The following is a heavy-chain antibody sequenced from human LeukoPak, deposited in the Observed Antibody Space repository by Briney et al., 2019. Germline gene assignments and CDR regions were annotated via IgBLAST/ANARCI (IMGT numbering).Heavy chain of an antibody. D-gene: IGHD1-14*01. CDR2: IYYSGHT. Sequence: SETLSLTCTVSGGSISNYYWSWIRQPPGKGLEYIGYIYYSGHTNYNPSLKSRVTISVDTSKNQFSLNIISVTAADAAVYFCARGHNIVGPWGQGTLVTVSS. V-gene: IGHV4-59*01. CDR1: GGSISNYY. CDR3: ARGHNIVGP. J-gene: IGHJ5*02.